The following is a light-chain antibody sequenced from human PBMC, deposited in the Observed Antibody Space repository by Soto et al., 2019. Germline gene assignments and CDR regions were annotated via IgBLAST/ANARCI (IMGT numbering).Light chain of an antibody. Sequence: DIQMTQSPSTLSASVGDRVTITCRASQTISYWLAWYQQQPGQVPKLLIYQASSLESGVPSRFSGSGSGTEFTLTISSLQPDDFATYYCQHYHSYPLTFGGGTEVEIK. V-gene: IGKV1-5*03. CDR1: QTISYW. CDR3: QHYHSYPLT. J-gene: IGKJ4*01. CDR2: QAS.